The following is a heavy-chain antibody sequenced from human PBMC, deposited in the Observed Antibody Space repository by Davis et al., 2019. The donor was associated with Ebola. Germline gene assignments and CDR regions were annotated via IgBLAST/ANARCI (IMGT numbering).Heavy chain of an antibody. V-gene: IGHV1-3*01. CDR1: GYTFTSYA. Sequence: ASVKVSCKASGYTFTSYAMHWLRQAPGQRLEWMGWINAGNGNTKYSQKFQGWVTMTRDTSISTAYMELSRLRSDDTAVYYCARGGEIVVVPATSIDYWGQGTLVTVSS. J-gene: IGHJ4*02. CDR3: ARGGEIVVVPATSIDY. D-gene: IGHD2-2*01. CDR2: INAGNGNT.